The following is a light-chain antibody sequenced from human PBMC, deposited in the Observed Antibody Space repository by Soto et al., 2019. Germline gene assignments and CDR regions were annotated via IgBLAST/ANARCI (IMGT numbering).Light chain of an antibody. V-gene: IGKV4-1*01. J-gene: IGKJ4*01. CDR2: WAS. CDR1: QSLFFSPNHKNY. CDR3: QQYYSTPLGLT. Sequence: DIVMNQSPDSLAVSLGERATINCKSSQSLFFSPNHKNYLAWYQQKAGQPPKLLIYWASTREFGVPDRFSGSGSGTDFTLTISSLQAEDVAVCYCQQYYSTPLGLTFGGGTKVEIK.